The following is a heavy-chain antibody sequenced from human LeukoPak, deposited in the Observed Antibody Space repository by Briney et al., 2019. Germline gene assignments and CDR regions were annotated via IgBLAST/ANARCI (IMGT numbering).Heavy chain of an antibody. Sequence: SETLSLTCAVYGGSFTGSYWSCVRQPPGNGLEWIGEIKHSGSTNYDPSLKSRVTISVDTSKNQFSLKLSSVTAADTAVYYCARGHYCSSTSCYGRGAFDIWGQGTMVTVSS. D-gene: IGHD2-2*01. J-gene: IGHJ3*02. CDR3: ARGHYCSSTSCYGRGAFDI. CDR1: GGSFTGSY. V-gene: IGHV4-34*01. CDR2: IKHSGST.